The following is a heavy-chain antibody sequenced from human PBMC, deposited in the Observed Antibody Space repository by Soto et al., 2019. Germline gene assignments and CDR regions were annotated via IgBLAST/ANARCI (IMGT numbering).Heavy chain of an antibody. CDR2: IYYNGIT. Sequence: QPGRGLEWIGYIYYNGITYYNPSLKSRLTISVDTSKNQFSLKLNSVTAADTAVYYCARDLSGYGDFDYWGQGTLVTVSS. D-gene: IGHD3-9*01. J-gene: IGHJ4*02. CDR3: ARDLSGYGDFDY. V-gene: IGHV4-31*02.